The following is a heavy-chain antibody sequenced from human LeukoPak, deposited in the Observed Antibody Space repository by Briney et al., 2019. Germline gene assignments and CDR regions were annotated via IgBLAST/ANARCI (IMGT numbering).Heavy chain of an antibody. D-gene: IGHD3-22*01. J-gene: IGHJ4*02. CDR1: GYTFTSYA. Sequence: ASVKVSCKASGYTFTSYAMHWVRQAPGQRLEWMGWINAGNGNTKYSQKFQGRVTITADESTSTAYMELSSLRSEDTAVYYCAKSSGYYFLPDYWGQGTLVTVSS. CDR2: INAGNGNT. CDR3: AKSSGYYFLPDY. V-gene: IGHV1-3*01.